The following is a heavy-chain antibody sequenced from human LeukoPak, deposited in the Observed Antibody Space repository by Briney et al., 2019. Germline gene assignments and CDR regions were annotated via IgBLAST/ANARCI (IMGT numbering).Heavy chain of an antibody. CDR2: ITWNSAGI. D-gene: IGHD1-26*01. Sequence: GRSLRLSCAASGFTFDDYAMHWVRQAPGKGLEWVSGITWNSAGIGYADSVKGRFTISRDNSKNTLYLQMNSLRAEDTAVYYCARDIEKLGATTFSFDYWGQGTLVTVSS. CDR3: ARDIEKLGATTFSFDY. CDR1: GFTFDDYA. V-gene: IGHV3-9*01. J-gene: IGHJ4*02.